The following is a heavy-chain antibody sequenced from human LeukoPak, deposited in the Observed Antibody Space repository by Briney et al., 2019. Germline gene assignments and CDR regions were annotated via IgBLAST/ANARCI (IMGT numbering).Heavy chain of an antibody. V-gene: IGHV4-4*07. CDR1: RGSISAYY. CDR2: IYTSGST. CDR3: ARNGPNGGFDY. Sequence: SETLSLTCTVSRGSISAYYWSSIRQPAGKGLEWIGRIYTSGSTNYNPSLKSRVTMSVDTSKNQFSLKLSSVTAADTAVYYCARNGPNGGFDYWGQGTLVTVSS. D-gene: IGHD3-16*01. J-gene: IGHJ4*02.